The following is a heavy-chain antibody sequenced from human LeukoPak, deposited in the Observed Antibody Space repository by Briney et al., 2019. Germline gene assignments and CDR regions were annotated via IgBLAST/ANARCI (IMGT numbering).Heavy chain of an antibody. CDR2: ISAYNGNT. CDR1: GYTFTSYG. CDR3: ARDQGVTIFGVVIKSAFDI. Sequence: ASVKVSRKASGYTFTSYGISWVRQAPGQGLEWMGWISAYNGNTNYAQKLQGKVTMTTDTSTSTAYMELRSLRSDDTAVYYCARDQGVTIFGVVIKSAFDIWGQGTMVTVSS. D-gene: IGHD3-3*01. V-gene: IGHV1-18*01. J-gene: IGHJ3*02.